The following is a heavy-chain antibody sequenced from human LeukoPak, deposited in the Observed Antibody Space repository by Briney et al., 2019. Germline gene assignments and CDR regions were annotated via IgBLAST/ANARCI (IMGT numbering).Heavy chain of an antibody. CDR1: GFTFGSYG. Sequence: GRSLRLSCAASGFTFGSYGMHWVRQAPGKGLEWVAVISYDGSNKYYADSVKGRFTISRDNSKNTLYLQMNSLRAEDTAVYYCASLDSRIGAFDIWGQGTMVTVSS. CDR2: ISYDGSNK. D-gene: IGHD3-22*01. CDR3: ASLDSRIGAFDI. V-gene: IGHV3-30*03. J-gene: IGHJ3*02.